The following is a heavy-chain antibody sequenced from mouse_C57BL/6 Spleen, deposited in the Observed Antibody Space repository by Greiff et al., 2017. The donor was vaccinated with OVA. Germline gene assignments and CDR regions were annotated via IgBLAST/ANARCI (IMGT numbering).Heavy chain of an antibody. CDR2: INPSSGYT. Sequence: VQLQQSGAELARPGASVKMSCKASGYTFTSYTMHWVKQRPGQDLEWIGYINPSSGYTKYNQKFKDKATLTADKSSSTAYMQLSSLTSEDSAVYYCASYGNLDYWGQGTTLTVSS. CDR1: GYTFTSYT. CDR3: ASYGNLDY. J-gene: IGHJ2*01. V-gene: IGHV1-4*01. D-gene: IGHD2-1*01.